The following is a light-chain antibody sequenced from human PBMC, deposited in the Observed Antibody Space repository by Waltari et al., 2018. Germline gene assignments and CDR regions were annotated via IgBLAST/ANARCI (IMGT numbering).Light chain of an antibody. CDR3: QSYDSSLSGSDVV. CDR1: SSNIGAPYD. J-gene: IGLJ2*01. CDR2: GNS. V-gene: IGLV1-40*01. Sequence: QSVLTQPPSVSGAPGQRVTISCTGSSSNIGAPYDVHWYRQLPGTAPKLLIFGNSNRPSGAPDRFSGSKSGTSASLAITGLQAEDEADYYCQSYDSSLSGSDVVFGGGTKLTVL.